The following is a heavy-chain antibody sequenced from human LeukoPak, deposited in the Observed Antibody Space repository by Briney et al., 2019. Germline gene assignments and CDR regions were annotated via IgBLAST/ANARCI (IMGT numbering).Heavy chain of an antibody. V-gene: IGHV4-59*08. Sequence: SETLSLTCTVSGGSISSNHWIWVRQPPGKGLEWIGYIHYSGSTNYNPSLKSRVTTSVGTSKKQFSLKLRSVTAADTAVYYCARSVSWGLLVRDDAFYIWGQGTMVTVSS. CDR2: IHYSGST. D-gene: IGHD2-21*01. J-gene: IGHJ3*02. CDR1: GGSISSNH. CDR3: ARSVSWGLLVRDDAFYI.